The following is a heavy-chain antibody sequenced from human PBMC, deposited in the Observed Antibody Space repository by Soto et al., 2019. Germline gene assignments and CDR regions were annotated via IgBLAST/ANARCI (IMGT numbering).Heavy chain of an antibody. D-gene: IGHD1-26*01. CDR1: GGSISSGDYY. CDR3: AREGGIVGATTVDY. V-gene: IGHV4-30-4*01. Sequence: PSETLSLTCTVSGGSISSGDYYWSWIRQPPGKGLEWIGYIYYSGSTHYNPSLKSRVTISVDTSKNQFSLKLSSVTAADTAVYYCAREGGIVGATTVDYWGQGTLVTVSS. J-gene: IGHJ4*02. CDR2: IYYSGST.